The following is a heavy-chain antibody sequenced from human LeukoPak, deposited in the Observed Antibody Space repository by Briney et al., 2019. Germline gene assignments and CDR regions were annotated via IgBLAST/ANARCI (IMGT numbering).Heavy chain of an antibody. V-gene: IGHV4-61*02. CDR1: GGSISSGSYY. CDR2: IYTSGST. CDR3: ARENQWLVPDY. J-gene: IGHJ4*02. Sequence: SETLSLTCTVSGGSISSGSYYWSWIRQPAGKGLEWIGRIYTSGSTNYNPSLKSRVTISVDTSKNQFSLKLSSVTAADTAVYYCARENQWLVPDYWGQGTLVTVSS. D-gene: IGHD6-19*01.